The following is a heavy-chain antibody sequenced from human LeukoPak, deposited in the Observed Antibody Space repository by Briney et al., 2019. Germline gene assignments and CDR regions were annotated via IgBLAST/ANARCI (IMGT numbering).Heavy chain of an antibody. CDR1: GDSISSGGYY. V-gene: IGHV4-31*03. J-gene: IGHJ4*02. Sequence: SETLSLTCTVSGDSISSGGYYRSWIGQHPGKGLEWTGYIYYSGSTYYNPSLKSRVTISIDTSKNQFSLKLSSVTAADTAVYYCARGPSLYWGQGTLVTVSS. CDR2: IYYSGST. CDR3: ARGPSLY.